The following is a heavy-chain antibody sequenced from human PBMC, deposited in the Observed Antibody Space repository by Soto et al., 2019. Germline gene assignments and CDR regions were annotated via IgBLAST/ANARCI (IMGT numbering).Heavy chain of an antibody. Sequence: PGGSLRLSCAAPGFTFSDYYMSWIRQAPGKGLEWVSYISSSSSYTNYADSVKGRFTISRDNAKNSLYLQMNSLRAEDTAVYYCARILYGDYAPIDYWGQGTLVTVSS. D-gene: IGHD4-17*01. J-gene: IGHJ4*02. CDR3: ARILYGDYAPIDY. CDR1: GFTFSDYY. CDR2: ISSSSSYT. V-gene: IGHV3-11*06.